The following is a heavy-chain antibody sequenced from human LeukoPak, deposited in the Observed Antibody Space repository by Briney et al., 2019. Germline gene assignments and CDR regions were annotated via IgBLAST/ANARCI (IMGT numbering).Heavy chain of an antibody. CDR2: IYYSGST. V-gene: IGHV4-31*03. D-gene: IGHD3-22*01. CDR3: ARGIYYYDSSGYLAY. Sequence: SQTLSLTCTVSGGSISSGGYYWSWIRQHPGKGLEWIGYIYYSGSTYYNPSLKSRVTISVDTSKNQFSLKLSSVTAADTAVYYCARGIYYYDSSGYLAYWGPGTLVTVSS. J-gene: IGHJ4*02. CDR1: GGSISSGGYY.